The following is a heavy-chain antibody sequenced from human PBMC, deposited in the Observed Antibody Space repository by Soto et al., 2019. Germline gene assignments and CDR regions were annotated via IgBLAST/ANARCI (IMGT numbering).Heavy chain of an antibody. CDR3: AREDDYGYRYINYGLDV. D-gene: IGHD4-17*01. Sequence: QAQLVESGGGVAQPGRSLRLSCAASGFTFNIYALHWVRQAPGKGLEGGVVISFDGTKKYYSDSVKGRFTISRDNLKNTLYLQMNNLRVEDAALYFCAREDDYGYRYINYGLDVWGQGTTVTVSS. CDR1: GFTFNIYA. V-gene: IGHV3-30-3*01. CDR2: ISFDGTKK. J-gene: IGHJ6*02.